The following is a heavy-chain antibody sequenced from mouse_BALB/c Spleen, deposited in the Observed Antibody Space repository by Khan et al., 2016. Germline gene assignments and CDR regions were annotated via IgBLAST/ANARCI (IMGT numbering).Heavy chain of an antibody. D-gene: IGHD1-1*01. V-gene: IGHV9-3-1*01. CDR2: INTYTGEP. J-gene: IGHJ3*01. CDR1: GYTFTNYG. Sequence: QFQLVQSGPELKKPGETVRISCKASGYTFTNYGMNWVKQAPGKGLKWMGWINTYTGEPTYADDFKGRFAFSLETSASTAYLQINNLKNEDTATXFCARPDYGSSRVFAYWGQGTLVTFSA. CDR3: ARPDYGSSRVFAY.